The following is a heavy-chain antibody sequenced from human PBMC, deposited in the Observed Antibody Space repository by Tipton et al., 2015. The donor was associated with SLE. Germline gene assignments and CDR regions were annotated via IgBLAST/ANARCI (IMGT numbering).Heavy chain of an antibody. CDR3: ARHFYNIGWNHFDN. V-gene: IGHV4-61*02. D-gene: IGHD6-19*01. J-gene: IGHJ4*02. Sequence: TLSLTCTVSGGSISSGRYYWSWIRQPAGKGLEWIGRIYTSGSTNYNPSLKSRVTISVDTSKNQFSLRLNSVTAADTAVYYCARHFYNIGWNHFDNWGPGTLVTVSS. CDR2: IYTSGST. CDR1: GGSISSGRYY.